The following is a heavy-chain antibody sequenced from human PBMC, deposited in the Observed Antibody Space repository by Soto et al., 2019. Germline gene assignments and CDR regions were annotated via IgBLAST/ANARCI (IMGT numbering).Heavy chain of an antibody. CDR1: GFTFDDYA. CDR3: AKDSRSSYAFDI. J-gene: IGHJ3*02. Sequence: EVQLVESGGGLVQPGRSLRLSCAASGFTFDDYAMHWVRQAPGKGLEWVSGISWNSGSIGYADSVKGRFTISRDNAKNSLYLQMNSLRAEDTDLYYCAKDSRSSYAFDIWGQGTIVTVSS. V-gene: IGHV3-9*01. D-gene: IGHD6-6*01. CDR2: ISWNSGSI.